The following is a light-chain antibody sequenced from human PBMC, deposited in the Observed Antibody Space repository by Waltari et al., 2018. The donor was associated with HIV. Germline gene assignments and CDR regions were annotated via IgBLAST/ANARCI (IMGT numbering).Light chain of an antibody. Sequence: SYVLTQPPSVSVAPGKTARITCGGNNIGSKSVHWYQQKPGQAPVLVIYYNTDRPSGIPERFSGSNSGNTATLTISRVEAGDEANYYCQVWDSGVLFGGGTKLTVL. CDR2: YNT. V-gene: IGLV3-21*04. J-gene: IGLJ2*01. CDR1: NIGSKS. CDR3: QVWDSGVL.